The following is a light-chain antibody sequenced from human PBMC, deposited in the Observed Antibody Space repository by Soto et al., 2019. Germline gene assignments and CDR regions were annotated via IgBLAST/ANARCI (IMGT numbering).Light chain of an antibody. Sequence: QSVLTQPASVSGSPGQSIAISCTGTSSDVGGYNYVSWYQQHPGKAPKLVIYAVTNRPSGVSDRFSGSKSGNTASLTISGLQAEDEADYYCTSYASSSTSVIFGRGTKLTVL. CDR2: AVT. V-gene: IGLV2-14*01. CDR1: SSDVGGYNY. J-gene: IGLJ2*01. CDR3: TSYASSSTSVI.